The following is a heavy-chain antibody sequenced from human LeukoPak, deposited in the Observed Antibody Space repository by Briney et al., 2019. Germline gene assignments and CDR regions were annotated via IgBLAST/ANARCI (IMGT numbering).Heavy chain of an antibody. CDR2: FIPIFRPA. V-gene: IGHV1-69*13. CDR3: TRGVAAAIPDNWFDP. D-gene: IGHD6-13*01. Sequence: GASVKVSCKAPGGTISSYSINWVRQAPGQGLEWMGGFIPIFRPANYAQKFQGRVTITADESTNTVYMELRSLRSEDTAVYYCTRGVAAAIPDNWFDPWGQGTLVTVSS. J-gene: IGHJ5*02. CDR1: GGTISSYS.